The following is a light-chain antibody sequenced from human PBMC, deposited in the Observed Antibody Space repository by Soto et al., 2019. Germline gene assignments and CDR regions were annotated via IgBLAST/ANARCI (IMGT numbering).Light chain of an antibody. Sequence: EIVLTQSPGILSLSPGERATLSCRASQSLSGGYLAWFQQKPGQTPRLLIYIASNRATGIPDRFSGSGSGTYFTLTISRLEPEDFVVYYCQQNGSLPITFGQGTRLEIK. CDR1: QSLSGGY. CDR2: IAS. V-gene: IGKV3-20*01. J-gene: IGKJ5*01. CDR3: QQNGSLPIT.